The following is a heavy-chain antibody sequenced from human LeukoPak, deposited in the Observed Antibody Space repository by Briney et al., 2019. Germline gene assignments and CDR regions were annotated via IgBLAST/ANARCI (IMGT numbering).Heavy chain of an antibody. V-gene: IGHV1-2*02. Sequence: ASVKVSCKASGHIFTGYYIRWVRQAPGQGPEWMGWIIPNSGGTKYAQKFQGRVNMTRDTSISTAYMELSRLTSDDTAVYYCARAQGWERPLDYWGQGTLVTVSS. CDR3: ARAQGWERPLDY. D-gene: IGHD1-1*01. CDR1: GHIFTGYY. CDR2: IIPNSGGT. J-gene: IGHJ4*02.